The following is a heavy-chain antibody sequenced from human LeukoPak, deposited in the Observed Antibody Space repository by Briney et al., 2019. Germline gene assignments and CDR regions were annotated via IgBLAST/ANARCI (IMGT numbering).Heavy chain of an antibody. CDR3: ARDQGATPDSFDY. J-gene: IGHJ4*02. CDR1: GFTFSSYA. V-gene: IGHV3-30-3*01. CDR2: ISYDGSNK. Sequence: GGSLGLSCAASGFTFSSYAMLWVRQAPGKGLEWVAVISYDGSNKYYADSVKGRFTISRDNAKNSLYLQMNSLRAEDTAVYYCARDQGATPDSFDYWGQGTLVTVSS. D-gene: IGHD1-26*01.